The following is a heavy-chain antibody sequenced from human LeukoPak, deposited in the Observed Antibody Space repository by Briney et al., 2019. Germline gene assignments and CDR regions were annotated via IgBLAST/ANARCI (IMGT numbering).Heavy chain of an antibody. V-gene: IGHV3-23*01. J-gene: IGHJ4*02. D-gene: IGHD6-19*01. CDR3: AKTTTGYSSGRYPGWPVDY. CDR1: GFTFSTYA. Sequence: GGSLRLSCAASGFTFSTYAMYWVRQAPGKGLEWVSGIFGSGGSTHYADSVKGRFTISRDNSKNTVYLRMNSLRAEDTAVYYCAKTTTGYSSGRYPGWPVDYWGQGTLVTVSS. CDR2: IFGSGGST.